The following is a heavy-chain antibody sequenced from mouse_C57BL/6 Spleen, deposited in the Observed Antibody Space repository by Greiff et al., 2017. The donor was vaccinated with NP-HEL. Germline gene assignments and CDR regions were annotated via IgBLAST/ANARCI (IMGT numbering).Heavy chain of an antibody. CDR1: GFTFSDYG. J-gene: IGHJ4*01. CDR3: ASDYYGSSSYAMDY. D-gene: IGHD1-1*01. V-gene: IGHV5-17*01. CDR2: ISSGSSTI. Sequence: EVHLVESGGGLVKPGGSLKLSCAASGFTFSDYGMHWVRQAPEMGLEWVAYISSGSSTIYYADTVKGRFTISRDNAKNTLFLQMTSLRSEDTAMYYCASDYYGSSSYAMDYWGQGTSVTVSS.